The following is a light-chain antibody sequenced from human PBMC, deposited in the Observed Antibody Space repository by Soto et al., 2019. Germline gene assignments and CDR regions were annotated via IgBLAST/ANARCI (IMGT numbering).Light chain of an antibody. CDR2: AAS. CDR1: QDISNY. V-gene: IGKV1-27*01. CDR3: QKYNSAPLT. Sequence: IQLTQSPSSLSAFVGDRVTITCQASQDISNYLNWYQQKPGKAPKLLIYAASTLQSGVPSRFSGSGSGTDFTLTISSLQPEDVATYYCQKYNSAPLTFGQGTKVDIK. J-gene: IGKJ1*01.